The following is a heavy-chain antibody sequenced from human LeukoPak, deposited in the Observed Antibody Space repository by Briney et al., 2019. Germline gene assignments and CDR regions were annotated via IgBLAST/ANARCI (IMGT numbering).Heavy chain of an antibody. CDR2: IYYSGST. Sequence: PSQTLSLTCAVSGGSISSGGYSWSWIRQPPGKGLEWIGYIYYSGSTYYNPSLKSRVTISVDTSKNQFSLKLSSVTAADTAVYYCARESYYYGSGSYYSPTYYYYYYYMDVWGKGTTVTISS. D-gene: IGHD3-10*01. V-gene: IGHV4-30-4*07. CDR1: GGSISSGGYS. J-gene: IGHJ6*03. CDR3: ARESYYYGSGSYYSPTYYYYYYYMDV.